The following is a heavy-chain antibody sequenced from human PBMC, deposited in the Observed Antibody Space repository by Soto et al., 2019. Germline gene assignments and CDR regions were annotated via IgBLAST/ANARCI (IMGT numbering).Heavy chain of an antibody. CDR1: GGSISIYY. CDR3: ARGNMIVSVDH. J-gene: IGHJ5*02. Sequence: SETLSLTCTVSGGSISIYYWSLIRQPPGKGLEWIGYIYYSGSTNYNTSLKSRVTISVDTSKNQFYLKLSSVTAADTAVYYCARGNMIVSVDHCGQVTLVTVSX. D-gene: IGHD3-22*01. V-gene: IGHV4-59*01. CDR2: IYYSGST.